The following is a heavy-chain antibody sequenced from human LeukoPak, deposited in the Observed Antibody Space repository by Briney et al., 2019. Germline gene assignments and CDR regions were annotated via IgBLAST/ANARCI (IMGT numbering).Heavy chain of an antibody. CDR2: MYYSGST. Sequence: GSLRLSCAASGFTFSSYSMNWVRQPPGKGLEWIGSMYYSGSTDNNPPLKSRVTISLDTSQNQFSLKLSSVTAADTAVYYCARHSGFFYWGQGILVTVSS. CDR1: GFTFSSYSMN. J-gene: IGHJ4*02. D-gene: IGHD3-3*01. CDR3: ARHSGFFY. V-gene: IGHV4-39*01.